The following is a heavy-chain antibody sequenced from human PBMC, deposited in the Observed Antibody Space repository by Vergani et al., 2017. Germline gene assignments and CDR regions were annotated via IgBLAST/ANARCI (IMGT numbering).Heavy chain of an antibody. CDR2: IYYDGSAK. Sequence: QLHLVESGGGVVQPGNSLKISCAASGFTLSTHGIHWVRQAPGKGLEWVALIYYDGSAKIYADKVKGRFTISRDDSKGTVYLQMNSLRAEDTAVYYCARLIKTRSFCGSGSCPFYFDSWGQGTQVTVSS. CDR1: GFTLSTHG. D-gene: IGHD2-15*01. CDR3: ARLIKTRSFCGSGSCPFYFDS. V-gene: IGHV3-33*01. J-gene: IGHJ4*02.